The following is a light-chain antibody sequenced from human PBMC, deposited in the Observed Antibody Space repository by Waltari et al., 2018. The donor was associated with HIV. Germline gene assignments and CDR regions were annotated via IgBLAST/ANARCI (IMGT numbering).Light chain of an antibody. V-gene: IGKV3-11*01. Sequence: EIVLTQSPATLSLSPGERATLSCRASQSVGSILAWHQQKPGQAPRLLMYDVSKRATDIPARFSGSGSGTDFTLTISSVEPEDFAVYYCQQRSNRPRGYSFGQGTKVE. CDR2: DVS. CDR1: QSVGSI. J-gene: IGKJ2*03. CDR3: QQRSNRPRGYS.